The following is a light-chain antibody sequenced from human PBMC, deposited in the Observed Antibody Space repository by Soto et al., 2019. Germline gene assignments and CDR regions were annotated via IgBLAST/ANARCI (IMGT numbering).Light chain of an antibody. V-gene: IGKV3-15*01. CDR1: QSVGSN. CDR3: QQYYKWWT. CDR2: GAS. Sequence: EIVMTQSPAILSVSPGERATLSCRASQSVGSNLAWYQQKPGQAPRLLIYGASTRATGIPARFSGSGSGTEFTLTISSLQSEDFAVYYCQQYYKWWTFGQGTKVEI. J-gene: IGKJ1*01.